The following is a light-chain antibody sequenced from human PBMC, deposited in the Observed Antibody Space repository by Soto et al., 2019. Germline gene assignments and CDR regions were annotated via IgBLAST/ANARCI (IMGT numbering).Light chain of an antibody. CDR1: QSVSSN. CDR2: GAS. Sequence: EVVMTQSPATLSLSPGERATLSCRASQSVSSNLAWYQQKPGQAPRLLIYGASTRATGIPARFSGSGSGAEFTLTISSLQSEDFAVYYCQQRTNWPITFGQGTRLEIK. CDR3: QQRTNWPIT. V-gene: IGKV3-15*01. J-gene: IGKJ5*01.